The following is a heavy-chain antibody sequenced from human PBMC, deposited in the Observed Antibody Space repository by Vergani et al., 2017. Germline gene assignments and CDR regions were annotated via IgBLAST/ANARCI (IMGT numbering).Heavy chain of an antibody. Sequence: QVQLVQSGAEVKKPGASVKVSCKAFGYTFTSYYMHWVRQAPGQGLEWMGIINPSGGSTSYAQKFQGRVTMTRDTSTSTVYMELSSLRSEDTAVYYCARALRDYYDSSGYSAFDIWGQGTMVTVSS. V-gene: IGHV1-46*01. CDR2: INPSGGST. CDR3: ARALRDYYDSSGYSAFDI. J-gene: IGHJ3*02. D-gene: IGHD3-22*01. CDR1: GYTFTSYY.